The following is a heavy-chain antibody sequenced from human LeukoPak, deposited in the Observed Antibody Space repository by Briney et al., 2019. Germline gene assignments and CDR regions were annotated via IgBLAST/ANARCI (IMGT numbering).Heavy chain of an antibody. V-gene: IGHV3-21*01. CDR1: GFTFSSYS. D-gene: IGHD5-12*01. CDR2: ISSSSSYI. J-gene: IGHJ4*02. Sequence: GGSLRLSCAASGFTFSSYSMNWVRQAPGKGLEWVSSISSSSSYIYYADSVKGRFTISRDNAKNSLYLQMNSLRAEDTAVYYCAREGALGSSGYDWGQGILVTVSS. CDR3: AREGALGSSGYD.